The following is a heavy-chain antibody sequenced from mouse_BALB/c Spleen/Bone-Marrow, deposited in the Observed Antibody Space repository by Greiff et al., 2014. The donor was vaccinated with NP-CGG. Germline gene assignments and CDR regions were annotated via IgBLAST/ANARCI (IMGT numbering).Heavy chain of an antibody. CDR3: ARDRGVQGYAMDY. CDR2: ISYGGSYI. D-gene: IGHD2-14*01. J-gene: IGHJ4*01. CDR1: GFTFSDFY. V-gene: IGHV5-4*02. Sequence: VKLMESEGGLVKPGGSLKLSCAASGFTFSDFYMYWVRQTPEKRLELVATISYGGSYIYYPDSVKGRFTISRDDAKNNLYLQMSSLKSEDTAMYYCARDRGVQGYAMDYWGQGTSVTVSS.